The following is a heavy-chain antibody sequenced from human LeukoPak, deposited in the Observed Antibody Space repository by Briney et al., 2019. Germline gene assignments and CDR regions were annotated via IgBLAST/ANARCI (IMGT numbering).Heavy chain of an antibody. Sequence: GESLKISCKGFGYSFSSYWLAWVRQMPGKGLDWMGIIYPGDSDTRYSPSFQGQVTISADKSINTAYLQWSSLKASDTAMYFCAKLTGIQYYFDHWGQGTLVTVSP. CDR2: IYPGDSDT. J-gene: IGHJ4*02. D-gene: IGHD2-8*02. CDR1: GYSFSSYW. CDR3: AKLTGIQYYFDH. V-gene: IGHV5-51*01.